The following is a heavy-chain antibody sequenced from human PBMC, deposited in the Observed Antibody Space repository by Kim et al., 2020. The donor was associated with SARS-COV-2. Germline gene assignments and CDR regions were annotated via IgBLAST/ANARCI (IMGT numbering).Heavy chain of an antibody. J-gene: IGHJ6*02. CDR3: AISYDYGCMDV. V-gene: IGHV1-24*01. Sequence: ASVKVSCKVSEYTLTELSMHWVRQAPGKGLEWMGGFDPEDGETIYAQKFQGRVTMTEDTSTDTAYMELSSQRSEDTAVYYCAISYDYGCMDVWGLGTTVTVSS. D-gene: IGHD3-16*01. CDR2: FDPEDGET. CDR1: EYTLTELS.